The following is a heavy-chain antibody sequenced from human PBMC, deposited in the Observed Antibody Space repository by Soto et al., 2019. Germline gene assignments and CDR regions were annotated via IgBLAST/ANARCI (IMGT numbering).Heavy chain of an antibody. CDR1: GGSISSSAYY. CDR3: TRLTGVVTADS. Sequence: SETLSLTCTVSGGSISSSAYYWGWIRQPPGKGLEWIGNIYYSGSPYYKPSLKSQVNISVDTSKNQFSLNLRSVTAADTAIYYCTRLTGVVTADSWGQGTLVT. J-gene: IGHJ4*02. CDR2: IYYSGSP. V-gene: IGHV4-39*01. D-gene: IGHD2-21*02.